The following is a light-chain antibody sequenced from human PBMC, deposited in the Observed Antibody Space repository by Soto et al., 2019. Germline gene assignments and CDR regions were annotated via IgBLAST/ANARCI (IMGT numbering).Light chain of an antibody. CDR1: SSNIGSNS. V-gene: IGLV1-44*01. Sequence: QSVLTQPPSASGTPGQRVTISCSGSSSNIGSNSVNWYQQLPGTAPKLLIYSTNQRPSGVPGRFSGSKSDTSASLAISGLQSEDEADYYCAAWDDSLNGEVVFGGGTQLTVL. J-gene: IGLJ2*01. CDR3: AAWDDSLNGEVV. CDR2: STN.